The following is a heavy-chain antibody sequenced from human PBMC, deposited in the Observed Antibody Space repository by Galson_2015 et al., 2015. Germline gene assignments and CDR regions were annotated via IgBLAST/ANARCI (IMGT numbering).Heavy chain of an antibody. J-gene: IGHJ4*02. V-gene: IGHV4-61*01. Sequence: ETLSLTCTVSGGSVSSGSYYWNWTRQPPGKGLEWIGYISYSGSTNYNPSLKSRVTISVDTSKNQFSLKLSSVTAADTAVYYCARDRPYSSGWYYFDYWGQGTLVTVSS. D-gene: IGHD6-19*01. CDR2: ISYSGST. CDR3: ARDRPYSSGWYYFDY. CDR1: GGSVSSGSYY.